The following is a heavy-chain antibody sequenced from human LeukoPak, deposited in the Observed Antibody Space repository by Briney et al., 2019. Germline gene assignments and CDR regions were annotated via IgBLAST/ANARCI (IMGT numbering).Heavy chain of an antibody. CDR3: AKGLTGESRAFDI. CDR2: ISWNSGSI. V-gene: IGHV3-9*03. J-gene: IGHJ3*02. Sequence: GGSLRLSCAASGFTFDDYAMHWVRQAPGKGLEWVSGISWNSGSIGYADSVKGRFTISRDNAKNSLYLQMNSLRAEDMASYYCAKGLTGESRAFDIWGQGTMVTVSS. CDR1: GFTFDDYA. D-gene: IGHD7-27*01.